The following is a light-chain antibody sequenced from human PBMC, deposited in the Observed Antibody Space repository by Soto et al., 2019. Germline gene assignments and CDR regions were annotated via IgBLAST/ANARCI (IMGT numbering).Light chain of an antibody. V-gene: IGKV1-6*01. J-gene: IGKJ1*01. CDR2: SAS. Sequence: AIQMTQSPSSVSASVGDTVTITCRAGQGIRNELGWYQQKPGKAPKLLIYSASSLQSGVPSRFSGSGSGTDFILTISGLQPEDFEAYFCLQDFTYPRTFGQGTKV. CDR1: QGIRNE. CDR3: LQDFTYPRT.